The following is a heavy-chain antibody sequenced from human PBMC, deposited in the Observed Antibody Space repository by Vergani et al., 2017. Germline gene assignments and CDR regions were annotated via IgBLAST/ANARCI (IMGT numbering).Heavy chain of an antibody. CDR3: ARDVPPPGGIRGGNWFDP. D-gene: IGHD3-10*01. V-gene: IGHV1-2*02. J-gene: IGHJ5*02. CDR1: GYTFTGYY. Sequence: QVQLVQSGAEVKKPGASVKVSCKASGYTFTGYYMHWVRQAPGQGLEWMGWINPNSGGTNYAQKFQGRVTMTRDTSISTAYMELSRRRSDDTAVYYCARDVPPPGGIRGGNWFDPWGQGTLVTVSS. CDR2: INPNSGGT.